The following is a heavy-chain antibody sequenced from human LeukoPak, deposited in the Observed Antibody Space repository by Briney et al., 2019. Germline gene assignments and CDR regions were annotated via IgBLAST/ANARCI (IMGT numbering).Heavy chain of an antibody. D-gene: IGHD3-22*01. CDR1: GFTFDTYA. CDR3: AKGTMDGGQYYYDSS. CDR2: ISSSGAVT. V-gene: IGHV3-23*01. Sequence: PGGSLRLSCAASGFTFDTYAMSWVRQAPGKGLQWVSAISSSGAVTYYADSVKGRFTISRDNSKNTLYLQMNSLRAEDTAVYYCAKGTMDGGQYYYDSSGDQGTLVTVSS. J-gene: IGHJ4*02.